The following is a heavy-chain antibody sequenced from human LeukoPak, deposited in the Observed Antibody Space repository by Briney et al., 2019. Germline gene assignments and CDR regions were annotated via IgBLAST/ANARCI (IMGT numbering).Heavy chain of an antibody. V-gene: IGHV4-34*01. D-gene: IGHD2-15*01. CDR2: VNHSGSA. CDR1: GGSLSAYY. Sequence: SETLSLTCAVYGGSLSAYYWSWVRQPPGKGLEGIGEVNHSGSANYNPSLKSRVTMSVDTSKNQFSLKLSSVTAADTAVYYCARSPRYCSGGSCYFLHYWGQGTLVTVSS. J-gene: IGHJ4*02. CDR3: ARSPRYCSGGSCYFLHY.